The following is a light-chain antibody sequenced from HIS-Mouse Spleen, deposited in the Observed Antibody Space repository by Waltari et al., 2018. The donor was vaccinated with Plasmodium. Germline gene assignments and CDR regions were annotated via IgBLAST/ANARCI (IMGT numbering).Light chain of an antibody. CDR1: QSISSR. CDR3: QQYNSYSWT. J-gene: IGKJ1*01. Sequence: DIQMTQSPSTLSASVGARVPLTCRASQSISSRLAWYQQKPGKVPKLLIYKASSLESGVPSRFSGSGSGTEFTLTISSLQPDDFATYYCQQYNSYSWTFGQGTKVEIK. CDR2: KAS. V-gene: IGKV1-5*03.